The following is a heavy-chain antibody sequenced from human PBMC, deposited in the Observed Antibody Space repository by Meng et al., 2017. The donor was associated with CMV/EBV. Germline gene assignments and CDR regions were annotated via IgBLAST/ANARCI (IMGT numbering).Heavy chain of an antibody. CDR1: GFTVEDYT. CDR2: ISSDGGST. D-gene: IGHD3-10*01. V-gene: IGHV3-43*01. Sequence: EGQLVVAGRALVPAWGALRLSSAAAGFTVEDYTMHCVRQPPGKGLEWVSLISSDGGSTYYPDSGRGRFTISRDNSKNSLYLQMNSLRTEDTALYYCAKGPGENWFDPWGQGTLVTVSS. J-gene: IGHJ5*02. CDR3: AKGPGENWFDP.